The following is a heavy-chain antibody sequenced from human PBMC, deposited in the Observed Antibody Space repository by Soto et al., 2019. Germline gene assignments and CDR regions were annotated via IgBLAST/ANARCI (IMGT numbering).Heavy chain of an antibody. Sequence: ASVKVSCKASGYTFTSYGISWVRQAPGQGLEWMGIGVDNGDTNYAQRLQDRVTMTTDTSTSTAFMELRSLRSDDTAIYYCARVGGASGWSFDYWGQGTLVTVSS. D-gene: IGHD6-19*01. CDR1: GYTFTSYG. V-gene: IGHV1-18*01. CDR3: ARVGGASGWSFDY. J-gene: IGHJ4*02. CDR2: IGVDNGDT.